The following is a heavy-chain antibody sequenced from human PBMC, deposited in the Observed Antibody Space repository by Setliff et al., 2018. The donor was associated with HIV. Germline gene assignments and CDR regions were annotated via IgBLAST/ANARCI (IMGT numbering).Heavy chain of an antibody. Sequence: ASVKVSCKISGYTLSELSMHWVRQAPGKGLEWMVGFNPEEGKTIYAQKFQGRATMTEDTSTDTAFMDLNNLRSEDTAVYYCAASISSRHYYGSALWGRGTLVTVSS. D-gene: IGHD3-10*01. CDR1: GYTLSELS. CDR3: AASISSRHYYGSAL. CDR2: FNPEEGKT. V-gene: IGHV1-24*01. J-gene: IGHJ2*01.